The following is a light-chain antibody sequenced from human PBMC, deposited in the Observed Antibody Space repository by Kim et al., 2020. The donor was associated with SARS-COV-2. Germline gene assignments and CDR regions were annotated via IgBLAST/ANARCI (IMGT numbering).Light chain of an antibody. Sequence: LSPGERATVSCRASQSVRNNYLAWYQQKPGQAPRLLIYGASNRATGFPDRFSGSGSGTDFTLTISRLEAEDFAVYYYQQYETSPYTFGQGTKLEI. CDR1: QSVRNNY. V-gene: IGKV3-20*01. CDR2: GAS. CDR3: QQYETSPYT. J-gene: IGKJ2*01.